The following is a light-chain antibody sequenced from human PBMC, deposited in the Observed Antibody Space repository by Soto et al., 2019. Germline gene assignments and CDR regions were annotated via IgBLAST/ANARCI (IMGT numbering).Light chain of an antibody. CDR1: QSISNW. CDR2: KAS. CDR3: LQYNNYWA. J-gene: IGKJ1*01. Sequence: DIQMTQSPSTLSASVGDRVTIICRASQSISNWLAWYQQKAGKAPKLLIYKASSLESGVPSRFSGSGSGTEFTLTISSVQHDDFATYYCLQYNNYWAFGQGTKV. V-gene: IGKV1-5*03.